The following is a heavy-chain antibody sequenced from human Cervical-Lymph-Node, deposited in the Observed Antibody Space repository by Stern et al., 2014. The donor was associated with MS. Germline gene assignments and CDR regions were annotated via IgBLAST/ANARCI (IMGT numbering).Heavy chain of an antibody. CDR1: GFTFSSYT. CDR3: TRDLEYSSSLPFDF. CDR2: ISSTTTYI. D-gene: IGHD6-6*01. Sequence: QLVESGGGLVKPGGSLRLSCAASGFTFSSYTMTWVRQAPGQGLEWVSSISSTTTYIYYADSVKGRCTISRNDTKNSLYLQMNGLRAEDTAVYYCTRDLEYSSSLPFDFWGQGTLVTVSS. J-gene: IGHJ4*02. V-gene: IGHV3-21*01.